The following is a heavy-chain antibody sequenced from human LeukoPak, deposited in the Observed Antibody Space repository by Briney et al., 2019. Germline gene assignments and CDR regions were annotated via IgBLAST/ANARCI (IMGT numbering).Heavy chain of an antibody. J-gene: IGHJ4*02. CDR3: ARDFRHIVVVTAMDY. CDR2: ITYDGSNK. V-gene: IGHV3-30-3*01. CDR1: GFTFSSYA. D-gene: IGHD2-21*02. Sequence: GGSLRLSCAASGFTFSSYAMHWVRQAPGKGLEWVAVITYDGSNKYYADSVKGRFTISRDNSKNTLYLQMNSLRAEDTAVYYCARDFRHIVVVTAMDYWGQGTLVTVSS.